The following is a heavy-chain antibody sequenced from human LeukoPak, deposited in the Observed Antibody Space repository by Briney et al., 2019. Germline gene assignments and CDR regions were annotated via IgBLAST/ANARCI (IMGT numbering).Heavy chain of an antibody. CDR1: GFSFSSYG. CDR2: IWYDGSNK. CDR3: ARADPNRPFEY. Sequence: PGGSLRLSCATSGFSFSSYGMHWVRQAPGKGLEWVAVIWYDGSNKYYVDSVKGRFTISRDNSKNTLYLQMNSLRAEDTAVYYCARADPNRPFEYWGQGTLVTVSS. J-gene: IGHJ4*02. V-gene: IGHV3-33*01. D-gene: IGHD4/OR15-4a*01.